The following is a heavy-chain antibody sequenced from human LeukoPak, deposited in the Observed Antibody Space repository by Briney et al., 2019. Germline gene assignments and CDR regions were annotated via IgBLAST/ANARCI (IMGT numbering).Heavy chain of an antibody. Sequence: GGSLRLSCAASGYTFSSYSMNWVRQAPGKGREWVSYISSSSSTIYYADSVKGRFTISRDNAKNSLYLQMNSLRAEDTAVYYCAREVDPRVFDYWGQGTLVTVSS. CDR1: GYTFSSYS. J-gene: IGHJ4*02. D-gene: IGHD3-16*01. CDR3: AREVDPRVFDY. V-gene: IGHV3-48*01. CDR2: ISSSSSTI.